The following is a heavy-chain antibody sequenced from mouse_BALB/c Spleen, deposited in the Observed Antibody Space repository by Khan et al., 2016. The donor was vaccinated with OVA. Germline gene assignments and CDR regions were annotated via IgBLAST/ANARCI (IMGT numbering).Heavy chain of an antibody. CDR3: TRGEYDGDY. J-gene: IGHJ2*01. V-gene: IGHV1S22*01. CDR1: GYTFTSYW. CDR2: IYPGSGST. Sequence: LQQPGSELVRPGASVKLSCKASGYTFTSYWMHWVKQRPGQGLEWIGNIYPGSGSTNYDEKFKSEATLTVDTSSSTAYMQLSSLTSEDSAVYYCTRGEYDGDYWGQGTTLTVSS. D-gene: IGHD2-14*01.